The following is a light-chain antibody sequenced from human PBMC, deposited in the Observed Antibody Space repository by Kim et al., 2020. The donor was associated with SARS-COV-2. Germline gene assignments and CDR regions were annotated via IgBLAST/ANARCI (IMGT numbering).Light chain of an antibody. Sequence: IQLTQSPSSLSASVGDTVTITYRASQGISSYLAWYQQKPGLAPKVLIYSASTLQSGVPSRFSGSGSGTDFTLTISSLQPEDFATYYCQQLNSYPLTFGGGTKVEIK. J-gene: IGKJ4*01. CDR2: SAS. CDR3: QQLNSYPLT. CDR1: QGISSY. V-gene: IGKV1-9*01.